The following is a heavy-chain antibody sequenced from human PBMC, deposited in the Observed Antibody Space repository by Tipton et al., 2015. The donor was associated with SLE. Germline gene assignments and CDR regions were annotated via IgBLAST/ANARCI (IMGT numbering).Heavy chain of an antibody. CDR2: IYYSGIT. V-gene: IGHV4-39*07. J-gene: IGHJ3*02. D-gene: IGHD3-10*01. CDR3: ARAQGEMDTFDI. Sequence: TLSLTCTVSGGSINSTSSYWGFIRQPPGKVLEWIGSIYYSGITQYNPSLKSRVTISVDMTKNQFSLRLNSVSAVDTAVYYCARAQGEMDTFDIWRLGTMVAVSS. CDR1: GGSINSTSSY.